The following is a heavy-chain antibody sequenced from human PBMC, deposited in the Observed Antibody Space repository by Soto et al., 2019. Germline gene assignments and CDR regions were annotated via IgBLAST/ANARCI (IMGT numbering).Heavy chain of an antibody. Sequence: PGGSLRLSCAASGFTFSSYAMQWVRQAPGKGLEWVALMSYDGTNEYYADSVKGRFTISRDNSKNTLFLQINSLRAEDTAVYYCGKGLHHSSGYFFTGRFNGMDGWGQGTTGSVSS. CDR1: GFTFSSYA. D-gene: IGHD3-22*01. CDR3: GKGLHHSSGYFFTGRFNGMDG. V-gene: IGHV3-30*18. CDR2: MSYDGTNE. J-gene: IGHJ6*01.